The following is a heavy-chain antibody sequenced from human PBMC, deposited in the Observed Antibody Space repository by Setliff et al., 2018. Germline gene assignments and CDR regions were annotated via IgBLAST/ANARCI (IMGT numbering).Heavy chain of an antibody. V-gene: IGHV1-18*01. D-gene: IGHD1-20*01. CDR2: IGAYNGNT. CDR1: GYTFTRYG. Sequence: ASVKVSCKASGYTFTRYGISWVRQAPGKGFEWMGWIGAYNGNTYYAQEFQGRVAITTDTSTSTAYMELRSLRSDETAVYYCAKGGNITRETYYYYGMDVWGQGTTVTVSS. J-gene: IGHJ6*02. CDR3: AKGGNITRETYYYYGMDV.